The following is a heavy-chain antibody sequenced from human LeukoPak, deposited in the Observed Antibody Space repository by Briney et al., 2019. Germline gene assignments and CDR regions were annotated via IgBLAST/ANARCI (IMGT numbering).Heavy chain of an antibody. CDR2: ISGGGSST. Sequence: GGSLRISCAASGFTFSTYAMSWVRQAPGKGLEWVSTISGGGSSTYSADSAKGRFTISRDNSKNMLFLQMNSLRAEDTAVYFCAKDKQTVGYYDSSGFGYWGQGTLVTVSS. CDR3: AKDKQTVGYYDSSGFGY. D-gene: IGHD3-22*01. V-gene: IGHV3-23*01. J-gene: IGHJ4*02. CDR1: GFTFSTYA.